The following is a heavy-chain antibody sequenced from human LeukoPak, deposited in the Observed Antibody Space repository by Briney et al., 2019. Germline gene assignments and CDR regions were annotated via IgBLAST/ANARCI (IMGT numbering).Heavy chain of an antibody. Sequence: GGSLRLSCAASGFTFSSYSMNWVRQATGKGLEWVSAIGTAGDTYYPGSVKGRFTISRENAKNSLYLQMNSLRAGDTAVYYCARDSRDSFDYWGQGTLVTVSS. CDR3: ARDSRDSFDY. CDR1: GFTFSSYS. CDR2: IGTAGDT. D-gene: IGHD3-10*01. V-gene: IGHV3-13*01. J-gene: IGHJ4*02.